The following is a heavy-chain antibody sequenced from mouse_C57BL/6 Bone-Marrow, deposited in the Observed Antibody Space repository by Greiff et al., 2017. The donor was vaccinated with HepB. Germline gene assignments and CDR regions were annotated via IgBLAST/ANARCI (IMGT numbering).Heavy chain of an antibody. CDR2: INPGSGGT. CDR1: GYAFTNYL. D-gene: IGHD2-1*01. CDR3: ARYPIYYGHY. V-gene: IGHV1-54*01. Sequence: VQRVESGAELVRPGTSVKVSCKASGYAFTNYLIEWVKQRPGQGLEWIGVINPGSGGTNYNEKFKGKATLTADKSSSTAYMKLSSLTSEDSAVYFCARYPIYYGHYWGQGTTLTVSS. J-gene: IGHJ2*01.